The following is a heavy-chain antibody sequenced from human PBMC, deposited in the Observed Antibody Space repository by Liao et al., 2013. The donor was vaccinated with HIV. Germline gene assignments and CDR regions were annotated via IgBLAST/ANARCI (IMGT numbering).Heavy chain of an antibody. CDR1: GGSFSGHF. CDR2: INHSGGT. J-gene: IGHJ4*02. V-gene: IGHV4-34*01. Sequence: QVQLQQWGAGLLKPSETLSLTCAVYGGSFSGHFWNWVRQPPGQGLEWIGEINHSGGTNYNPTLKSRVTMSVDTSKNQFSLNVTSVTAADTAIYYCARELPLVRRRRFFDSWGQGTPVTVSS. CDR3: ARELPLVRRRRFFDS. D-gene: IGHD1-7*01.